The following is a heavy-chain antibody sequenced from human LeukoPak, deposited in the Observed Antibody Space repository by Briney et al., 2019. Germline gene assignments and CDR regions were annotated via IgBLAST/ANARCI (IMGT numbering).Heavy chain of an antibody. D-gene: IGHD3-16*01. Sequence: GGSLRLPCAASGFTFSTYGMNWVRQAPGKGLEWVSGIIGSGATTYYVDSVKGRFTISRDNSRNTLYLQMNSLRAEDTAVYYCAKDVSWGAYENWGQGTLVTVSS. J-gene: IGHJ4*02. CDR1: GFTFSTYG. V-gene: IGHV3-23*01. CDR3: AKDVSWGAYEN. CDR2: IIGSGATT.